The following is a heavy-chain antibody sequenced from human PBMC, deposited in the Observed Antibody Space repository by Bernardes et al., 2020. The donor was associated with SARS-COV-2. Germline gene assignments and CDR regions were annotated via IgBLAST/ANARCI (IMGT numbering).Heavy chain of an antibody. J-gene: IGHJ4*02. V-gene: IGHV4-39*01. Sequence: SETLSLTCAVSGGSISSSSYYWGWIRQPPGKGLEWIGIIYYSGSTYYNPSLKSRVTISVDTSKNQFSLKLSSVTAADTAVYYCARREHSRGYIYSYFDYWGQGTLVTVSS. CDR2: IYYSGST. CDR1: GGSISSSSYY. D-gene: IGHD5-18*01. CDR3: ARREHSRGYIYSYFDY.